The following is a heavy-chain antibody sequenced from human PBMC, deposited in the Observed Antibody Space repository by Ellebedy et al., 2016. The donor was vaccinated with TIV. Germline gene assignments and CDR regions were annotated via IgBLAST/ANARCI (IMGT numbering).Heavy chain of an antibody. CDR2: MSSNTATT. CDR3: AKDRGHASRGFDY. V-gene: IGHV3-48*04. J-gene: IGHJ4*02. D-gene: IGHD3/OR15-3a*01. Sequence: GGSLRLSCAASGFNFNVYGMNWVRQAPGKGLEWAAYMSSNTATTYYADSVKGRFTISRDNAKNSLYLQMNSLRGEDTAVYYCAKDRGHASRGFDYWGQGTLVTVSS. CDR1: GFNFNVYG.